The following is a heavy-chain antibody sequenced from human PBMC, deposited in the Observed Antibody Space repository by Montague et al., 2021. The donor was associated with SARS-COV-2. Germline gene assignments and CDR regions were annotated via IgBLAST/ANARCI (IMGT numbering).Heavy chain of an antibody. CDR2: IYYSGST. J-gene: IGHJ6*02. CDR3: ARGRTVTTFYYYYGMDV. D-gene: IGHD4-17*01. CDR1: GGSISSSSYY. V-gene: IGHV4-39*01. Sequence: SETLSLTCTVSGGSISSSSYYRGWIRQPPGKGLEWIGSIYYSGSTYYNPSLKSRVTISVDTSKNQFSLKLSSVTAADTAVYYCARGRTVTTFYYYYGMDVWGQGTTVTVSS.